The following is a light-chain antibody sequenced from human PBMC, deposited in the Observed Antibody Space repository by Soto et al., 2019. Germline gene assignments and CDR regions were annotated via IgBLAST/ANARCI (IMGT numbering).Light chain of an antibody. CDR3: QQYGRSPRT. Sequence: EIVLTQSPGTLSLSPGERATLSCRASQSIDSSIYLAWYQQKPGQAPRLLIYGASSRATGIPDRFSGSGSGTDFTLTISRLEPEDCAVYYCQQYGRSPRTFGQGTKVEIK. CDR1: QSIDSSIY. V-gene: IGKV3-20*01. CDR2: GAS. J-gene: IGKJ1*01.